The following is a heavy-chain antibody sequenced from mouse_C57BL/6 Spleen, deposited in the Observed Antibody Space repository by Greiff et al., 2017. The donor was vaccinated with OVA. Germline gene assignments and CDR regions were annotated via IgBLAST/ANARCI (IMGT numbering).Heavy chain of an antibody. CDR3: ARYGYRYYFDY. CDR2: IDPSDSET. Sequence: VQLQQPGAELVRPGSSVKLSCKASGYTFTSYWMHWVKQRPIQGLEWIGNIDPSDSETHYNQKFKDKATLTVDKSSSTAYMQLSSPTSEDSAVYYCARYGYRYYFDYWGQGTTLTVSS. CDR1: GYTFTSYW. D-gene: IGHD2-2*01. V-gene: IGHV1-52*01. J-gene: IGHJ2*01.